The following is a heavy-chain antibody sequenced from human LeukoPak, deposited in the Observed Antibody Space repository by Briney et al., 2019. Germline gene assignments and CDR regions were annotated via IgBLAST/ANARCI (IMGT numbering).Heavy chain of an antibody. Sequence: ASVKVSCKASGYTFTSYDINWVRQATGQGLEWMGWMNPNSGNTGYAQKFQGRVTMTRNTSISTAYMELSSLRSEDTAAYYCARGTDIGYYDSSGSRWYYYYYYYMDVRGKGTTVTISS. D-gene: IGHD3-22*01. V-gene: IGHV1-8*01. CDR2: MNPNSGNT. CDR1: GYTFTSYD. CDR3: ARGTDIGYYDSSGSRWYYYYYYYMDV. J-gene: IGHJ6*03.